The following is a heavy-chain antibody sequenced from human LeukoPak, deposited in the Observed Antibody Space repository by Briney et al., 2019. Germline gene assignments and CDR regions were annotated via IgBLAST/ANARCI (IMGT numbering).Heavy chain of an antibody. D-gene: IGHD5-24*01. V-gene: IGHV3-23*01. CDR3: AKKSRDGYNPFDY. CDR1: GFTFSRYA. J-gene: IGHJ4*02. Sequence: QSRGSLRLSCAASGFTFSRYAMSWVRQAPGKGLDWVCGISSSGESPYYADSVKGRFTISRDNSKNTLYLEINSLRAEDTAVYYCAKKSRDGYNPFDYLGQGTLVTVSS. CDR2: ISSSGESP.